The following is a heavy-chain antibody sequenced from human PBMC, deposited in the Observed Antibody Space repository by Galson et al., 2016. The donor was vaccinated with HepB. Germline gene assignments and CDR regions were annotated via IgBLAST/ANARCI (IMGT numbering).Heavy chain of an antibody. D-gene: IGHD3-10*01. CDR1: GFTFNSFA. J-gene: IGHJ4*02. Sequence: SLRLSCAASGFTFNSFAMHWVRQAPGKGLEWMTLISYDGSTQYYADSVKGRFTISRDNSKNTLYLHMNTVKPDDTAVYYCARSSWFRESFHPLDFWGQGTAVAVS. CDR2: ISYDGSTQ. V-gene: IGHV3-30*03. CDR3: ARSSWFRESFHPLDF.